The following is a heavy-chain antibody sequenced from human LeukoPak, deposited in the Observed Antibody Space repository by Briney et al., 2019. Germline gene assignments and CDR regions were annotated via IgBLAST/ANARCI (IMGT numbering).Heavy chain of an antibody. CDR3: ARLTWISDY. Sequence: SETLSLTCTVSGDSISSSSNWWGWIRQPPGKGLEWIGHIKSSGSPNYNPPLKSRVTISVDTSKNQFSLKVSSVTAADTAVYYCARLTWISDYWGQGILVTVSS. V-gene: IGHV4-39*01. J-gene: IGHJ4*02. CDR2: IKSSGSP. CDR1: GDSISSSSNW. D-gene: IGHD5-12*01.